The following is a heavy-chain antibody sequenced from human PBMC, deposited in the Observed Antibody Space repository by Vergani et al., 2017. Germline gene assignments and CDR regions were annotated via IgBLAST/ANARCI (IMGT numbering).Heavy chain of an antibody. D-gene: IGHD4-11*01. CDR2: IDHTGRP. V-gene: IGHV4-34*01. CDR3: ARVNTETNGHLDYYYYMDV. J-gene: IGHJ6*03. CDR1: GGSSTSHH. Sequence: QVQLQQWGGGLLKPSETLSLTCVVNGGSSTSHHWTWIRQSPGEGLQWVGDIDHTGRPDYNPSLKRRLTMSVDKSRNQFTLTFNFVTATDTAIYFCARVNTETNGHLDYYYYMDVWGQGTAVTVS.